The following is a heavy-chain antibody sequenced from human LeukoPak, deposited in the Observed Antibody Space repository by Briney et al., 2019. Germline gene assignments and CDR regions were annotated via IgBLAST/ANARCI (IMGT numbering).Heavy chain of an antibody. V-gene: IGHV3-21*01. CDR2: ISSSSSYI. J-gene: IGHJ6*02. CDR3: ARDGVTRVYGMDV. CDR1: GFTFSSYS. Sequence: GGSLRLSCTASGFTFSSYSMNWVRQAPGKGLEWVSSISSSSSYIYYADSVKGRFAISRDNAKNSLYLQMNSLRAEDTAVYYCARDGVTRVYGMDVWGQGTTVTVSS. D-gene: IGHD4-23*01.